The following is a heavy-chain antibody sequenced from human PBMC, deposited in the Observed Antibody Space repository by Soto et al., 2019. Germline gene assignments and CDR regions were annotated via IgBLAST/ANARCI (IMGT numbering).Heavy chain of an antibody. Sequence: PGESLKISCKHSGFNFPTFWIAWVRQMPGKGLEWMGRIDPSDSYTNYSPSFQGHVTISADKSISTAYLQWSSLKASDTAMYYCARSRGAYYYDSSGYYLGGWGQGTLVTVSS. D-gene: IGHD3-22*01. J-gene: IGHJ4*02. CDR3: ARSRGAYYYDSSGYYLGG. CDR1: GFNFPTFW. V-gene: IGHV5-10-1*01. CDR2: IDPSDSYT.